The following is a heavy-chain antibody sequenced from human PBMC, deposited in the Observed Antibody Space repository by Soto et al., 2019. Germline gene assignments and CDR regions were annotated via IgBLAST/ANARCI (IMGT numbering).Heavy chain of an antibody. CDR1: GFTFSSYA. CDR3: AKDILLWFGGNQWAFDY. D-gene: IGHD3-10*01. CDR2: ISGSGGST. V-gene: IGHV3-23*01. Sequence: PGGSLKLSCAASGFTFSSYAMSWVRQAPGKGLEWVSAISGSGGSTYYADSVKGRFTISRDNSKNTLYLQMNSLRAEDTAVYYCAKDILLWFGGNQWAFDYWGQGTLVTVSS. J-gene: IGHJ4*02.